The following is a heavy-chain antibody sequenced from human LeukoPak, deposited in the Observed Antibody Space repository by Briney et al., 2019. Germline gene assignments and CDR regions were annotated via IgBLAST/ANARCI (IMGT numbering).Heavy chain of an antibody. Sequence: GGSLRLSCAASGFTFDDYAMHWVRQAPGKGLERVSGISWNSGSIGYADSVKGRFIISRDNAKDSLYLQMNSLRAEDTALYYCAKDSYANYYYGMDVWGQGTTVTVSS. V-gene: IGHV3-9*01. J-gene: IGHJ6*02. CDR1: GFTFDDYA. D-gene: IGHD2-2*01. CDR2: ISWNSGSI. CDR3: AKDSYANYYYGMDV.